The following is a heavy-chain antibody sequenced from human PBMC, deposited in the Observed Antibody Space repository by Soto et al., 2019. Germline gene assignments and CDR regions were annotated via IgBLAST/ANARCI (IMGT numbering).Heavy chain of an antibody. Sequence: SETLSLTCTVSGGSISSYYWSWIRQPPGKGLEWIGYIYYSGSTNYNPSLKSRVTISVDTPKNRFSLKLSSVTAADTAVYYCARAKLRGRGGVGTAFDIWGQGTMVTVSS. J-gene: IGHJ3*02. CDR2: IYYSGST. V-gene: IGHV4-59*01. CDR1: GGSISSYY. CDR3: ARAKLRGRGGVGTAFDI. D-gene: IGHD2-15*01.